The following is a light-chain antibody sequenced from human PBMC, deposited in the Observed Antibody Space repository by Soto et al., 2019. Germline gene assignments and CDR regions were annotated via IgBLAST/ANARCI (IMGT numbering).Light chain of an antibody. J-gene: IGLJ1*01. Sequence: QSVLTQPASVSGSPGQSITISCTGTTRDVGTYDYVSWYQHHPGKAPKLMIYEVSNRPSGVSNRFSGSKSGNTASLTISGLQAEDEADYYCSSYTTSTLLYVFGTGTKLTVL. CDR1: TRDVGTYDY. V-gene: IGLV2-14*01. CDR2: EVS. CDR3: SSYTTSTLLYV.